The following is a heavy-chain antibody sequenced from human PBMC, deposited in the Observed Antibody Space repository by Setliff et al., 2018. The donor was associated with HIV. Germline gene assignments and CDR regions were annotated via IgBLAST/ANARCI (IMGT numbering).Heavy chain of an antibody. CDR3: LREPLREEWAPNFDY. CDR2: IKQDGSEK. V-gene: IGHV3-7*03. D-gene: IGHD3-3*01. CDR1: GFTFSKYW. Sequence: GGSLRLSCAASGFTFSKYWMSWVRQGPGKGLEWVANIKQDGSEKHYVGSVKGRFTMTTDTSTSTAYMELRSLRSDDTAVYYCLREPLREEWAPNFDYWGQGTLVTVSS. J-gene: IGHJ4*02.